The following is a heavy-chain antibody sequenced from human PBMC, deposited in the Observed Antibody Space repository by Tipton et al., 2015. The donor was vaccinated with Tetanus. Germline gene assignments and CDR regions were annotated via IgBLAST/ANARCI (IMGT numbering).Heavy chain of an antibody. J-gene: IGHJ4*02. D-gene: IGHD3-10*01. V-gene: IGHV3-53*01. CDR3: ARDDGRGGPFDY. Sequence: SLRLSCAVSGFTVSSNYMNWVRQAPGKGLEWVSVLYSGGTAYYADSVKGRFTISRDNSKNTLYLQMNSLRAEDTAVHYCARDDGRGGPFDYWGQGTLVTVSS. CDR2: LYSGGTA. CDR1: GFTVSSNY.